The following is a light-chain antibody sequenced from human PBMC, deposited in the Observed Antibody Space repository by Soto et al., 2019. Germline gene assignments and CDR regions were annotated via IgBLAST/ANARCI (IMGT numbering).Light chain of an antibody. CDR2: LEGSGSY. CDR1: SGHSNNI. V-gene: IGLV4-60*03. CDR3: ETWDSNTRV. Sequence: QPVLTQSSSASASLGSSGKLTCTLRSGHSNNIIAWHQQQPGKAPRYLMKLEGSGSYNKGSGVPDRFSGSSSGADSYLTISNLQSEDEADYYCETWDSNTRVFGGGTKLTVL. J-gene: IGLJ2*01.